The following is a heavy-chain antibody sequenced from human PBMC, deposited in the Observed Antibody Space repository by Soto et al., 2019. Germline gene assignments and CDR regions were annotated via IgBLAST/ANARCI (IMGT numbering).Heavy chain of an antibody. CDR3: AASGGDYYYDSSGYYMNWFDP. Sequence: SETLSLTCSVSGGSINSSSHFWGWIRQPPGKGTEWIGSVSYSGSTYYKPSLKSRVTISVDTSKNQFSLKLSSVTAADTAVYYCAASGGDYYYDSSGYYMNWFDPWGQGTLVTVSS. CDR2: VSYSGST. V-gene: IGHV4-39*01. D-gene: IGHD3-22*01. CDR1: GGSINSSSHF. J-gene: IGHJ5*02.